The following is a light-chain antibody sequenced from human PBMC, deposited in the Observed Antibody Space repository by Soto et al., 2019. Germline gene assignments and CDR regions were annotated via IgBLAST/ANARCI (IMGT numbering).Light chain of an antibody. J-gene: IGKJ3*01. Sequence: EIVMTQSPATLSASPGERATLSCRASQSVSGNLAWYQQKPGQAPRLLIYAASTRATGIPARFSGSGSGTEFTLTISSLQSEDFAVYYCQQYNNWPPITFGPGTKVGIK. CDR2: AAS. V-gene: IGKV3-15*01. CDR1: QSVSGN. CDR3: QQYNNWPPIT.